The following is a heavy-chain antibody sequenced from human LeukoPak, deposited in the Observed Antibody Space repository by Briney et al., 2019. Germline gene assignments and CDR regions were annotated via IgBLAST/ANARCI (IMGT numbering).Heavy chain of an antibody. CDR3: ARSSLGRAAAHN. CDR1: GGFNTHYY. D-gene: IGHD2-2*01. J-gene: IGHJ4*02. Sequence: PSETLSLTCSVSGGFNTHYYWSWIRQPPGKGLEWIGYFYHSGSTNYNPSLKSRVTISVDTSKNHFSLKLSSVTAADTAVYYCARSSLGRAAAHNWGQGTLVTVSS. CDR2: FYHSGST. V-gene: IGHV4-59*01.